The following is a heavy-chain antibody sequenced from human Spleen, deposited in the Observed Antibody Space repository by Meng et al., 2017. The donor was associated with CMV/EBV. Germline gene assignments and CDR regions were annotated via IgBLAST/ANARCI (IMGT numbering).Heavy chain of an antibody. V-gene: IGHV3-30*02. Sequence: GGSLRLSCAASGFSFRGYGMHWVRQAPGKGLEWVAFIRYDGSKKYYAGSVKGRFTISRDNSKNTLYLQMNSLRAEDTAVYYCARGPPAEYYDFWSGYYEDYWGQGTLVTVSS. CDR2: IRYDGSKK. CDR1: GFSFRGYG. D-gene: IGHD3-3*01. CDR3: ARGPPAEYYDFWSGYYEDY. J-gene: IGHJ4*02.